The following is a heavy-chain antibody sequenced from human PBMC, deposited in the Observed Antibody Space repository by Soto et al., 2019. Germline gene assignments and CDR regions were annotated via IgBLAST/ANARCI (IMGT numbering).Heavy chain of an antibody. Sequence: QLVQSGPEVKKPGASVRVSCMTSGYAFTSYGVNWVRQVPGQGLEWMGWIAPHSGRTTYLPKFQGRVTITADPSTNTAYMELTSLSSDDTGIYFCARAATGSYHSAYWGQGTVVTVSA. J-gene: IGHJ4*02. CDR2: IAPHSGRT. CDR1: GYAFTSYG. D-gene: IGHD3-10*01. CDR3: ARAATGSYHSAY. V-gene: IGHV1-18*04.